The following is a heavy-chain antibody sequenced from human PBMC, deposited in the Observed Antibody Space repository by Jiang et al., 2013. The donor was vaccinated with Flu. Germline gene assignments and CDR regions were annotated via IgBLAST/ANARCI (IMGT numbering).Heavy chain of an antibody. J-gene: IGHJ4*02. D-gene: IGHD5-24*01. CDR3: ARNRDAYNFYFDY. Sequence: GKGLEWIGYIHHSENSYYNPSLPSLKSRMSISVDTSKNQFSLKLWSVTAADTAVYYCARNRDAYNFYFDYWGRGTLVTVSS. CDR2: IHHSENS. V-gene: IGHV4-31*02.